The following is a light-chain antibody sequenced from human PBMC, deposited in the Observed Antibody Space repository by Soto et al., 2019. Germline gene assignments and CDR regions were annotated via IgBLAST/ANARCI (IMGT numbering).Light chain of an antibody. V-gene: IGKV3-15*01. Sequence: EIVMTQSPVTLSVSPGERATLSCSASQTIHLSLAWYQQKPGQVPRLLIYGASTRATGVPARFSSSGFGTEFTLTISSLQSEDFVVYYCQQYYNWPPITFGGGTKVEIK. CDR1: QTIHLS. CDR3: QQYYNWPPIT. J-gene: IGKJ4*01. CDR2: GAS.